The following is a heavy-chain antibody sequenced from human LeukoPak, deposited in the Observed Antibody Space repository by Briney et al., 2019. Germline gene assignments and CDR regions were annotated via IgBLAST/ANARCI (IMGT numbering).Heavy chain of an antibody. D-gene: IGHD3-10*02. V-gene: IGHV3-11*04. CDR3: ARGMFQGWFDP. CDR1: GFTFVNYV. CDR2: ISSSGSTI. J-gene: IGHJ5*02. Sequence: GGSLRLSCAASGFTFVNYVMSWVRQAPGKGLEWVSYISSSGSTIYYADSVKGRFTISRDNAKNSLYLQMNSLRAEDTAVYYCARGMFQGWFDPWGQGTLVTVSS.